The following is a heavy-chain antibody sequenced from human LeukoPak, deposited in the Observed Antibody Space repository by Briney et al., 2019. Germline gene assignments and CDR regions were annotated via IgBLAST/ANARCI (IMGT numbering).Heavy chain of an antibody. CDR1: GYSFTTYL. J-gene: IGHJ6*02. Sequence: GESLKVSCKGSGYSFTTYLIGWVRQMPGKGLGGVGIIYPGDSDTRYSPSFQGQVTISADRSITTAYLQWSSLKASDTAIYYCARRIHYYYGMDVWGQGTTVTVSS. CDR3: ARRIHYYYGMDV. D-gene: IGHD2-15*01. V-gene: IGHV5-51*01. CDR2: IYPGDSDT.